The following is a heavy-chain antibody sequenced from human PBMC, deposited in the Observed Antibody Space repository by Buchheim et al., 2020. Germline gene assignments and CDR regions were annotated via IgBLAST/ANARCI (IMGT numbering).Heavy chain of an antibody. CDR1: GFTFSSYW. CDR2: INSDGSST. J-gene: IGHJ6*02. CDR3: ARDPPHPSFWSGYDYYYGMDV. V-gene: IGHV3-74*01. Sequence: EVQLVESGGGLVQPGGSLRLSCAASGFTFSSYWMHWVRQAPGKGLVWVSRINSDGSSTSYADPVKGRFTISRDNAKNTLYLQMNSLRAEDTAVYFCARDPPHPSFWSGYDYYYGMDVWGQGTT. D-gene: IGHD3-3*01.